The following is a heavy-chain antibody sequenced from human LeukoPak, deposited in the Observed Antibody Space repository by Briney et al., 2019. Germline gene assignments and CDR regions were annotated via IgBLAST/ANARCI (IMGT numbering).Heavy chain of an antibody. D-gene: IGHD4-17*01. CDR3: ARAYGDYRTGWFDP. CDR1: GYTLTSYG. Sequence: GASVKVSFKASGYTLTSYGISWVRQAPGQGLEWMGWISAYNGNTNYAQKLQGRVTMTTDTSTSTAYMELRSLRSDDTAVYYCARAYGDYRTGWFDPWGQGTLVTVSS. V-gene: IGHV1-18*01. J-gene: IGHJ5*02. CDR2: ISAYNGNT.